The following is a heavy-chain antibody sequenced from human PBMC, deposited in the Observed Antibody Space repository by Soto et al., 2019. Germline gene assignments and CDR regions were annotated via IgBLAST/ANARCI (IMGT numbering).Heavy chain of an antibody. Sequence: SETLSLTCTISGGSVSTYYWSWIRQPPGKELEWIGPTSYSGNTNYNPSLKSRVAMAVDTSKNQFSLTLSSVTAADTAVYYCARDGVGPFDHWGQGTLVTVSS. CDR3: ARDGVGPFDH. CDR2: TSYSGNT. V-gene: IGHV4-59*02. CDR1: GGSVSTYY. J-gene: IGHJ4*02. D-gene: IGHD3-3*01.